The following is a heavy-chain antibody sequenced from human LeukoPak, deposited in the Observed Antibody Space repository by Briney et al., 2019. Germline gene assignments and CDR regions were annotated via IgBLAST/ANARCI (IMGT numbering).Heavy chain of an antibody. V-gene: IGHV4-4*07. CDR1: GGSISSYY. D-gene: IGHD6-25*01. CDR2: INTSGST. J-gene: IGHJ5*02. Sequence: PSETQSLTCTVSGGSISSYYWTWIRQSAGKGLEWIGRINTSGSTNYNPSLRSRVTMSVNTSKNQFSLNLTSVTAADTAVYSCAREGGDPRWLDPWGQGTLVTVSS. CDR3: AREGGDPRWLDP.